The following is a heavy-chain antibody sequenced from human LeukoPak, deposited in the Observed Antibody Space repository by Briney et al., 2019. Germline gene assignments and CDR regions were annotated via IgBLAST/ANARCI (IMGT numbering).Heavy chain of an antibody. CDR1: GFTFSSYS. Sequence: GGSLRLSCAASGFTFSSYSMNWVRQAPGKGLEWVSSISSSSSYIYYADSVKGRFTISRDNAKNSLYLQMNSLRAEDTAVYYCAPTPLYTAMVPGYWGQGTLVTVPS. CDR3: APTPLYTAMVPGY. J-gene: IGHJ4*02. V-gene: IGHV3-21*01. CDR2: ISSSSSYI. D-gene: IGHD5-18*01.